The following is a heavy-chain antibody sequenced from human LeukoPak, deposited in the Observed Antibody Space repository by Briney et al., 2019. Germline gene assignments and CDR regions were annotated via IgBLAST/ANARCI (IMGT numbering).Heavy chain of an antibody. V-gene: IGHV3-74*01. J-gene: IGHJ5*02. Sequence: GGSLRLSCAASGFTFNSYWMHWVRQAPGKGLVWVSRINTDGTSTNLADSVKGRFTISRDNAKNTLYLQLNSLKPEDTAVYYCARDSGSGSPNKWFDPWGQGTLVTVSS. CDR1: GFTFNSYW. CDR2: INTDGTST. D-gene: IGHD3-10*01. CDR3: ARDSGSGSPNKWFDP.